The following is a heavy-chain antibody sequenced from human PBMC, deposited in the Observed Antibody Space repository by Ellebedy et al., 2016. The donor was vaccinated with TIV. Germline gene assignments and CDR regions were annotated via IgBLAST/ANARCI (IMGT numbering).Heavy chain of an antibody. CDR3: AKGDDYGDYYHYGVDV. Sequence: GESLKISXAASGFSFSSFAMSWVRQGPGKGLEWVSSVSGSGAGTYYTDSVRGRFTISRDNSKNTLFLQMDSLRDEDTGVYYCAKGDDYGDYYHYGVDVWGLGTTVTVSS. D-gene: IGHD4-17*01. J-gene: IGHJ6*02. V-gene: IGHV3-23*01. CDR1: GFSFSSFA. CDR2: VSGSGAGT.